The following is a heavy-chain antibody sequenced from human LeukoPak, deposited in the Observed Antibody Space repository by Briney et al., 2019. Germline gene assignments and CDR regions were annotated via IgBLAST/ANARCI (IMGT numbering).Heavy chain of an antibody. CDR3: ARGRYRRAFDI. CDR1: GYSISSGYY. Sequence: SETLSLTCTVSGYSISSGYYWGWIRQPPGKGLEWIGSIYHSGSTYYNPSLKSRVTISVDTSKNQFSLKLSSVTAADTAVYYCARGRYRRAFDIWGQGTMVTVSS. V-gene: IGHV4-38-2*02. CDR2: IYHSGST. J-gene: IGHJ3*02. D-gene: IGHD3-9*01.